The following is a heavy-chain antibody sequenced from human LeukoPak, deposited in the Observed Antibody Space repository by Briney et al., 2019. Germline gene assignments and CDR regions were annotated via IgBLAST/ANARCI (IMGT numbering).Heavy chain of an antibody. Sequence: GGSLRLSCAASGFTFSSYAMSWVRQAPGKGLEWVSAISGSGGSTYYADSVKGRFTISRDNSKNTLYLQMNSLRAEDTTVYYCAKPEGEVVTPYDAFDIWGQGTMVTVSS. J-gene: IGHJ3*02. CDR3: AKPEGEVVTPYDAFDI. CDR2: ISGSGGST. D-gene: IGHD2-15*01. CDR1: GFTFSSYA. V-gene: IGHV3-23*01.